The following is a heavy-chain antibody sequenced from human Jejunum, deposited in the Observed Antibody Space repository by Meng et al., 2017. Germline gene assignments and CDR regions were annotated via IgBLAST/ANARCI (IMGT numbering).Heavy chain of an antibody. V-gene: IGHV3-23*01. CDR1: GFTFNNYA. D-gene: IGHD4-17*01. J-gene: IGHJ6*02. CDR3: AKDLGGATTVLYYYYGMDV. Sequence: GGSLRLSCAASGFTFNNYAMSWVRQSPGRGLECVSAIIGSGGSTYYTDSVKGRFTISRDNSKNTLYLQMNSLRAEDTAVYYCAKDLGGATTVLYYYYGMDVWGRGTTVTVSS. CDR2: IIGSGGST.